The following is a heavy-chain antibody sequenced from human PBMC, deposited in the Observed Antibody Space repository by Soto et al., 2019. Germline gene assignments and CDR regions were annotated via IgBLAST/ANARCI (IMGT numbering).Heavy chain of an antibody. D-gene: IGHD6-13*01. Sequence: GGSLRLSCAASGFTFSSYGMHWVRQAPGKGLEWVAVISYDGSNKYYADSVKGRFTISRDNSKNTLYLQMNSLRAEDTAVYYCAKSGTVYSSSWYGAWGQGTLVTVSS. CDR3: AKSGTVYSSSWYGA. CDR1: GFTFSSYG. J-gene: IGHJ4*02. CDR2: ISYDGSNK. V-gene: IGHV3-30*18.